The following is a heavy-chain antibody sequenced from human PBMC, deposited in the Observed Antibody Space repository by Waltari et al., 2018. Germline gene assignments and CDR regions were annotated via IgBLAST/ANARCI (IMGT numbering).Heavy chain of an antibody. Sequence: QVQLVQSGAEVKKPGSSVKVSCKASGGTFSSYTISWVRQAPGQGLEWMGRIIPILGIANYAQKFQGRVTITADKSTSTAYMELSSLRSEDTAVYYCASVHDYGDLSYYYYYGMDVWGQGTTVTVSS. J-gene: IGHJ6*02. D-gene: IGHD4-17*01. CDR2: IIPILGIA. CDR1: GGTFSSYT. CDR3: ASVHDYGDLSYYYYYGMDV. V-gene: IGHV1-69*02.